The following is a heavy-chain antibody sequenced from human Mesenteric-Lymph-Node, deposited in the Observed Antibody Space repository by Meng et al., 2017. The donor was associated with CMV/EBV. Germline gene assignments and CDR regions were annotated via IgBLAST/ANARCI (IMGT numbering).Heavy chain of an antibody. CDR3: EKRDKVPAANDALDI. CDR1: GFTFSNYR. V-gene: IGHV3-30*02. Sequence: GESLKISCAASGFTFSNYRIHLVRQAPGKGLEWVAFIRSDVSNKYHADSVKGRFTISRDNSKNTLYLQMNSLRAEDTAVYYCEKRDKVPAANDALDIWGQGTMVTVSS. CDR2: IRSDVSNK. D-gene: IGHD2-2*01. J-gene: IGHJ3*02.